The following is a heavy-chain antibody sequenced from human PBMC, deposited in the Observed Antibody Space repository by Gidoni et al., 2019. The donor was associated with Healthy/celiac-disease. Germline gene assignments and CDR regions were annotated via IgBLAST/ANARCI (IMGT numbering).Heavy chain of an antibody. CDR3: AGGGNSSWDYFDY. CDR2: IYYSGST. D-gene: IGHD2-21*02. CDR1: GGSISSSSYY. V-gene: IGHV4-39*01. J-gene: IGHJ4*02. Sequence: QLQLQESGPGLVQPSETLSLTCTVSGGSISSSSYYWGWIRQPPGKGLEWIGSIYYSGSTYYNPSLKSRVTISVDTSKNQFSLKLSSVTAADTAVYYCAGGGNSSWDYFDYWGQGTLVTVSS.